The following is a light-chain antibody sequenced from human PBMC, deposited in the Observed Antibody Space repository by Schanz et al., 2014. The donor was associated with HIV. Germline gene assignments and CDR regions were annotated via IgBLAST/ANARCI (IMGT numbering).Light chain of an antibody. CDR2: DVS. V-gene: IGLV2-14*01. CDR3: SSYAGTANLI. J-gene: IGLJ2*01. CDR1: SSDVGGYNY. Sequence: QSALTQPASVSGSPGQSITISCTGTSSDVGGYNYVSWYQQHPGKAPKLMIYDVSNRPSGVSNRFSGSKSGNTASLTISGLQAEDEADYHCSSYAGTANLIFGGGTKLTVL.